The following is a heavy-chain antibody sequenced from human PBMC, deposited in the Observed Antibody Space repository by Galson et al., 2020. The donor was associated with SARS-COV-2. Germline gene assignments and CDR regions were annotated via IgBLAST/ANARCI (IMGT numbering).Heavy chain of an antibody. CDR1: GGTFSSYA. Sequence: SVKVSCKASGGTFSSYAISWVRQAPGQGLEWMGGIIPIFGTANYAQKFQGRVTITADESTSTAYMELSSLRSEDTAVYYCARDAVGKAIFGVGPMDVWGQGTTVTVSS. V-gene: IGHV1-69*13. J-gene: IGHJ6*02. CDR3: ARDAVGKAIFGVGPMDV. CDR2: IIPIFGTA. D-gene: IGHD3-3*01.